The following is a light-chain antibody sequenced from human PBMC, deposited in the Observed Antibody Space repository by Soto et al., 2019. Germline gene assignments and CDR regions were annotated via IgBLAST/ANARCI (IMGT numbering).Light chain of an antibody. V-gene: IGKV1-39*01. Sequence: DIQMTQSPSSLSASVGDRVTITCRARQTLFNYLNLYQHKPGKAPKLLVYDASTVQSGVPSRFCASGSGTDFTLTISNLQPEDCATDYCQQNYITPPFTFGGGTKVE. J-gene: IGKJ4*01. CDR2: DAS. CDR3: QQNYITPPFT. CDR1: QTLFNY.